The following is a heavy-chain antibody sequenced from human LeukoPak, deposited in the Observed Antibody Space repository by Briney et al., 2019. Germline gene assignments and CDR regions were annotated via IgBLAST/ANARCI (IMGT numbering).Heavy chain of an antibody. Sequence: SETLSLTWTVAGGSIGSYYWSWVRQPAGEGLGWVGYIYFIGSTTYNRTLKGRVTLSVDWSKTQFSLRLSAGAAAATAGFYCGRWDCISTSCYGRIDPSGQGNLVTVSS. CDR1: GGSIGSYY. CDR2: IYFIGST. CDR3: GRWDCISTSCYGRIDP. V-gene: IGHV4-59*01. D-gene: IGHD2-2*01. J-gene: IGHJ5*02.